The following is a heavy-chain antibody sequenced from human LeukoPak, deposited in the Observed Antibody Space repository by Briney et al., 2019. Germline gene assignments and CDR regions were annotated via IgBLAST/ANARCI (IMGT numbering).Heavy chain of an antibody. J-gene: IGHJ6*03. V-gene: IGHV1-69*05. CDR2: IIPIFGTA. CDR3: ARAPRVGDSNYYDYYYYYYMDV. Sequence: SVKVSCKASGGTFSSYAISWVRQAPGPALEWMGGIIPIFGTANYAQKLQGRVTITTDESTSTAYMELSSLRSEDTAVYYCARAPRVGDSNYYDYYYYYYMDVWGKGTTVTVSS. D-gene: IGHD4-11*01. CDR1: GGTFSSYA.